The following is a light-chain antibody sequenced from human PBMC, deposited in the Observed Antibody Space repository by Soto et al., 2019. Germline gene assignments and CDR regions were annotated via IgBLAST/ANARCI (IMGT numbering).Light chain of an antibody. CDR3: SSYAGSNNYG. V-gene: IGLV2-23*01. CDR1: SSDVGNYNL. CDR2: DGS. Sequence: QSALTQPASVSGSPGQSITISCTGTSSDVGNYNLVSWYQHHPGKAPKLLIYDGSQRPSGVSNRFSGSKSGDTASLTISGLQAEDEADYYCSSYAGSNNYGFGTGTKVTVL. J-gene: IGLJ1*01.